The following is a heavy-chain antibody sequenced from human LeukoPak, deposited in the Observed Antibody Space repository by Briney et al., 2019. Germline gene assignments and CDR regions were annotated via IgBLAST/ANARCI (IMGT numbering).Heavy chain of an antibody. J-gene: IGHJ5*02. CDR3: ARAAYSSSGWYNWFDP. D-gene: IGHD6-6*01. Sequence: ASVKVPCKASGYTFTGYYMHWVRQAPGQGLEWMGIINPSGGSTSYAQKFQGRVTMTRDTSTSTVYMELSSLRSEDTAVYYCARAAYSSSGWYNWFDPWGQGTLVTVSS. V-gene: IGHV1-46*01. CDR2: INPSGGST. CDR1: GYTFTGYY.